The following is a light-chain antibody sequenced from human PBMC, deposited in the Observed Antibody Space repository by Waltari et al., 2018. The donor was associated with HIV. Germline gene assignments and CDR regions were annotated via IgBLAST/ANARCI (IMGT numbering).Light chain of an antibody. CDR2: LAS. V-gene: IGKV1-9*01. J-gene: IGKJ1*01. CDR1: QGISTY. CDR3: QQLNTYPRT. Sequence: DIQLTQSPSFLSASVGARVTITCRASQGISTYFAWYQQKPGKAPKLLIFLASTLQSGVPSRFSGSGSETEFTLTINSLQPEDFATYYCQQLNTYPRTFGQGTKVEIK.